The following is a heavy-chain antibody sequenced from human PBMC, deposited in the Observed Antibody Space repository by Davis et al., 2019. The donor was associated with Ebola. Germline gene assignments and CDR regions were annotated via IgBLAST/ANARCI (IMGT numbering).Heavy chain of an antibody. J-gene: IGHJ3*02. CDR2: IRTGSTANI. D-gene: IGHD1-26*01. Sequence: PGGSLRLSCAASGFTLSSYAMSWVRQAPGKGLEWVSFIRTGSTANIYYADSVKGRFTASRDNAKNSLYLQMNGLRDEDTAVYYCARDRSGGAFDIWGQGTMVTVSS. CDR3: ARDRSGGAFDI. V-gene: IGHV3-48*02. CDR1: GFTLSSYA.